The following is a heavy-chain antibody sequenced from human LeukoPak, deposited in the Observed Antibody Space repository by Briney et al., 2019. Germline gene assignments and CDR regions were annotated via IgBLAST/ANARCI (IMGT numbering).Heavy chain of an antibody. D-gene: IGHD3-16*02. CDR2: IKQDGSEK. V-gene: IGHV3-7*01. CDR1: GFTFSSYW. CDR3: ARDLSYDYVWGSYRYHYFDY. Sequence: QPGGSLRLSCAASGFTFSSYWMSWVRQAPGKGLERVANIKQDGSEKYYVDSVKGRFTISRDNAKNSLYLQMNSLRAEDTAVYYCARDLSYDYVWGSYRYHYFDYWGQGTLVTVSS. J-gene: IGHJ4*02.